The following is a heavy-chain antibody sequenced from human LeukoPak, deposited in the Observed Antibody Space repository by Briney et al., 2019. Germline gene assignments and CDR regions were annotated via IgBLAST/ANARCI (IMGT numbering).Heavy chain of an antibody. CDR1: GGTFSSYA. Sequence: GASVKVSCKASGGTFSSYAISWVRQAPGQGLEWMGGIIPIFGTANYAQKFQGRVTITADESTSTACMELSSLRSEDTAVYYCARDNSVGETAWWFDPWGQGTLVTVSS. CDR3: ARDNSVGETAWWFDP. CDR2: IIPIFGTA. D-gene: IGHD1-26*01. V-gene: IGHV1-69*13. J-gene: IGHJ5*02.